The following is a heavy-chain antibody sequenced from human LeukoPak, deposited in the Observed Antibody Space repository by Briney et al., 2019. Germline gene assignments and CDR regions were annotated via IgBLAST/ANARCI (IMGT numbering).Heavy chain of an antibody. CDR2: ISGSGGST. CDR3: ASGRSDAFDI. Sequence: PGGSLRLSCAASGFTFSSDAMSWVRQAPGKGLEWVSAISGSGGSTYYADSVKGRFTISRDNAKNSLYLQMNSLRAEDTAVYYCASGRSDAFDIWGQGTMITVSS. CDR1: GFTFSSDA. J-gene: IGHJ3*02. V-gene: IGHV3-23*01. D-gene: IGHD1-26*01.